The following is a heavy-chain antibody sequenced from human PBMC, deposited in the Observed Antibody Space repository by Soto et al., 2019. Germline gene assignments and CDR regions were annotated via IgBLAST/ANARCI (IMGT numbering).Heavy chain of an antibody. J-gene: IGHJ6*03. CDR3: ARGWEDYYYYYYMDV. D-gene: IGHD1-26*01. CDR2: MNPNSGNT. Sequence: ASVKVSCKASGYTFTSYDINWVRQATGQGLEWMGWMNPNSGNTGYAQKFQGRVTMTRNTSISTAYMELSSLRSEDTAVYYCARGWEDYYYYYYMDVWGKGTTVTVSS. V-gene: IGHV1-8*01. CDR1: GYTFTSYD.